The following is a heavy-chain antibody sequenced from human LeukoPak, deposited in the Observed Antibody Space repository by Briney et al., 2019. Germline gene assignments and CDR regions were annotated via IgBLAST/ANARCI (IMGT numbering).Heavy chain of an antibody. CDR1: GYTFTGYY. D-gene: IGHD3-22*01. CDR3: ATESEYYYDSSGSRYFQH. V-gene: IGHV1-24*01. Sequence: GASVKVSCKASGYTFTGYYMHWVRQAPGKGLEWMGGSDPEDGETIYAQKFQGRVTMTEDTSTDTAYMELSSLRSEDTAVYYCATESEYYYDSSGSRYFQHWGQGTLVTVSS. J-gene: IGHJ1*01. CDR2: SDPEDGET.